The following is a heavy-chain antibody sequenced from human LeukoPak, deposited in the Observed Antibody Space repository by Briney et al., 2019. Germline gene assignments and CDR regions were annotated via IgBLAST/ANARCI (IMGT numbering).Heavy chain of an antibody. Sequence: SETLSLTCSVSGGSISSSNYYWGWIRQPPGKGLEWIGSVYYSGSTYYNPSLKSRVIMSVDTSKNQFSLKLSSVTAADTAVYYCARDRHLGQLTPFDIWGQGTMVTVSS. CDR2: VYYSGST. CDR3: ARDRHLGQLTPFDI. D-gene: IGHD5-18*01. J-gene: IGHJ3*02. CDR1: GGSISSSNYY. V-gene: IGHV4-39*07.